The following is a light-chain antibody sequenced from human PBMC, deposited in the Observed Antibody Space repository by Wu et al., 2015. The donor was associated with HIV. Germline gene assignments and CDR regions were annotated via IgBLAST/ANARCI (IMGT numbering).Light chain of an antibody. V-gene: IGKV1-5*03. CDR1: QYISRW. CDR3: QQYNSPWT. CDR2: KAS. Sequence: DIQMTQSPSSLSASVGDRVTITCRASQYISRWLAWYQQKPGKAPKLLIYKASSLESGVPSRFSGSGSGTEFTLTISSLQPDDSATYYCQQYNSPWTFGQGTKLEIK. J-gene: IGKJ2*02.